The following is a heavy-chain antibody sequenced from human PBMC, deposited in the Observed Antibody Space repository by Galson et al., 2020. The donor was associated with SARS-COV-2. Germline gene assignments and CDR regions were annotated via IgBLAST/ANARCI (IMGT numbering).Heavy chain of an antibody. J-gene: IGHJ4*02. Sequence: SETLSLTCAVYGGSFSGYYWSWIRQPPGKGLEWIGEINHSGSTNYNPTLKSRVTITVDTSKNQFSLKLSSVTAADTAVYYCAGGVWGDYPDYWGQGTLVTVSS. V-gene: IGHV4-34*01. CDR3: AGGVWGDYPDY. CDR2: INHSGST. D-gene: IGHD3-16*01. CDR1: GGSFSGYY.